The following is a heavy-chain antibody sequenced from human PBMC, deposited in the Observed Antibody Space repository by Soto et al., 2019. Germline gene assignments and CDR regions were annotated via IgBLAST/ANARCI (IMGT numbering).Heavy chain of an antibody. CDR1: GFTFSDYY. J-gene: IGHJ6*02. Sequence: QVQLVESGGGLVKPGGSLRLSCVASGFTFSDYYMNWIRQAPGKGLECISYISTSGSTIYYADSVKGRFTISRDNAKNSLYLQMNSLRAEDTAVYYCARDDIAVAGISTYYYYGMDVWGQGTTVTVSS. CDR3: ARDDIAVAGISTYYYYGMDV. D-gene: IGHD6-19*01. V-gene: IGHV3-11*01. CDR2: ISTSGSTI.